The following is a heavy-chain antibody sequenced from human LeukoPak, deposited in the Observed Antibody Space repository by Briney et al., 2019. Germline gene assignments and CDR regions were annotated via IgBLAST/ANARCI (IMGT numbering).Heavy chain of an antibody. CDR3: ARGLSSSRPDLFDY. Sequence: ASVKVSCKASGYTFTGYYKHWVRQAPGQGLEWMGWINPNSGGTNYAQKFQGWVTMTRDTSISTAYMELSRLRSDDTAVYYCARGLSSSRPDLFDYWGQGTLVTVSS. V-gene: IGHV1-2*04. CDR2: INPNSGGT. CDR1: GYTFTGYY. D-gene: IGHD6-13*01. J-gene: IGHJ4*02.